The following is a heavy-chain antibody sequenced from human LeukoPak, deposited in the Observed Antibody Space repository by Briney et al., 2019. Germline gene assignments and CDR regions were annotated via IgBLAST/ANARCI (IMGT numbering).Heavy chain of an antibody. J-gene: IGHJ6*03. CDR1: GFSFDHYG. CDR3: AGGRNKNFYYYYMDV. Sequence: GGSLRLSCAASGFSFDHYGMTWVRQAPGKGLEWVSSISSSSSYIYYADSVKGRFTISRDNAKNSLYLQMNSLRAEDTAVYYCAGGRNKNFYYYYMDVWGQGTLVTVSS. V-gene: IGHV3-21*01. CDR2: ISSSSSYI.